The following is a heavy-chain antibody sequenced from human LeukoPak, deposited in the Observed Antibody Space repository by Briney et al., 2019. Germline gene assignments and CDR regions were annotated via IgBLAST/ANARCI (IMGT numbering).Heavy chain of an antibody. CDR1: GFTFRSYG. J-gene: IGHJ4*02. D-gene: IGHD3-22*01. V-gene: IGHV3-30*18. CDR3: AKDQYYYDSSGYLFDY. CDR2: ISYDGSNK. Sequence: GGSLRLSCAASGFTFRSYGMHWVRQAPGKGLEWVAIISYDGSNKYYAASVKGRFTISRDNSKNTLYLQMNSLRTEDTAVYFCAKDQYYYDSSGYLFDYWGQGTLVTVSS.